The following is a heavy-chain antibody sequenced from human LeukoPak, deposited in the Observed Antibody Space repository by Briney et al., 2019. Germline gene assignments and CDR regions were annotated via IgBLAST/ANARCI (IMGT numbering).Heavy chain of an antibody. CDR1: GYRFTNYW. CDR2: IYPGDSDT. J-gene: IGHJ4*02. V-gene: IGHV5-51*01. CDR3: ARLDTAMVQFDY. D-gene: IGHD5-18*01. Sequence: GESLKISCKGSGYRFTNYWIGWVRQTPGKGLEWMGIIYPGDSDTIYSPSFQVQVTISADKSISTAYLQWSSLKASDTAMYYCARLDTAMVQFDYWGQGTLVTVSS.